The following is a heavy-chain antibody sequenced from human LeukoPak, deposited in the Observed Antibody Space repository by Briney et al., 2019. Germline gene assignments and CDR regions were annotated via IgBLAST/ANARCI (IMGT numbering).Heavy chain of an antibody. D-gene: IGHD3-10*01. V-gene: IGHV1-46*01. CDR2: INPSGGST. Sequence: ASVKVSCKASGYTFTRYHMHWVRQAPGQGLEWMGIINPSGGSTRYAQKFQGRLTMTRDTSTSTVYMELSSLRSEDTAVYYCARTRSMVRGEGTFGYWGQGTLVTVSS. J-gene: IGHJ4*02. CDR3: ARTRSMVRGEGTFGY. CDR1: GYTFTRYH.